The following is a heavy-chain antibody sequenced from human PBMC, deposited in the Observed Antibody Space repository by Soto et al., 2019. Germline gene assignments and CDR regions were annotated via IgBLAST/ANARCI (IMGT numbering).Heavy chain of an antibody. J-gene: IGHJ4*02. Sequence: EVQLLESGGGLVQPGGSLRLSCAASGFTFNSYVMTWVRQAPGKGLEWVSAISGGGDTTSYADSVKGRFTVSRDGSKNTLYLQMSSLRAEDTALYYCAKGRGGSGSLTPRVDFWGQGTLVTVSS. V-gene: IGHV3-23*01. CDR1: GFTFNSYV. CDR3: AKGRGGSGSLTPRVDF. D-gene: IGHD3-10*01. CDR2: ISGGGDTT.